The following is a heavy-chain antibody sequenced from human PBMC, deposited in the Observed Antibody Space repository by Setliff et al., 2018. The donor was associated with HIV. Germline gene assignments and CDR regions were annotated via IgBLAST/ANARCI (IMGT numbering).Heavy chain of an antibody. CDR2: INHSGNT. CDR1: GGSFSGY. V-gene: IGHV4-34*01. CDR3: VASSSWSCRLNY. D-gene: IGHD2-2*01. J-gene: IGHJ4*02. Sequence: SETLSLTCAVYGGSFSGYWSWIRQSPGKGLEWLGEINHSGNTHYDPSLKSRLTISIDTSKRQFSLKLTSVTAADAAIYYCVASSSWSCRLNYWGQGTLVNVSS.